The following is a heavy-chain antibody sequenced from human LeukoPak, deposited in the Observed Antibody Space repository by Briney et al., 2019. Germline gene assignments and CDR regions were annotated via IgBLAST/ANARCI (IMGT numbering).Heavy chain of an antibody. CDR3: AKGSVAGRQRAPPKEWFDP. J-gene: IGHJ5*02. D-gene: IGHD6-6*01. Sequence: GGSLRLSCAASGFTFSSYWMSWVRQAPGKGLEWVSGINWNGGSTGYADSVKGRFTISRDNAKNSLYLQMNSLRAEDTAVYYCAKGSVAGRQRAPPKEWFDPWGQGTLVTVSS. CDR1: GFTFSSYW. CDR2: INWNGGST. V-gene: IGHV3-20*04.